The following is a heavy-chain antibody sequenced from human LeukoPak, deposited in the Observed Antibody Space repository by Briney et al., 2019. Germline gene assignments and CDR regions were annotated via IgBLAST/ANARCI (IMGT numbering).Heavy chain of an antibody. J-gene: IGHJ5*02. D-gene: IGHD1-14*01. CDR3: AADDAGHTPLGEPTGKFDP. CDR2: IVVGSGNT. CDR1: GFTFTSSA. V-gene: IGHV1-58*02. Sequence: SVKVSCKASGFTFTSSAMQWVRQARGQRLEWIGWIVVGSGNTNYAQKLQERVTITRDMSTSTAYMELSSLRSEDTAVYCCAADDAGHTPLGEPTGKFDPWGQGTLVTVSS.